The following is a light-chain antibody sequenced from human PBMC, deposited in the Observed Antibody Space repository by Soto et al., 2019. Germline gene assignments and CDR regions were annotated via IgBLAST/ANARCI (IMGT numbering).Light chain of an antibody. CDR2: SNN. CDR1: SSNIVSNT. CDR3: AAWEDSLNGPV. V-gene: IGLV1-44*01. Sequence: QSVLTQPPSASATPGQRVTISCSVSSSNIVSNTVNWYQQLPGTAPKRLIYSNNQRPSGVPDRFSGSKSCTSASLAISGLQYSDEDAYYCAAWEDSLNGPVFGGGTKLTVL. J-gene: IGLJ2*01.